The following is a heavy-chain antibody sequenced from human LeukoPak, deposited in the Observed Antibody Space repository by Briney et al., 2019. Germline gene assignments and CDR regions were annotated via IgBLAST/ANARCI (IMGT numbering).Heavy chain of an antibody. CDR3: ASAYSSGWYYFDY. Sequence: GESLKISCKGSGYSFTSYWIGWVRQMPGKGLEWMGIIYPGDSDTRYSPSFQGQVTISADRSISTAYLQWSSLKASDTAMYYCASAYSSGWYYFDYWGQGTLVTVSS. D-gene: IGHD6-19*01. J-gene: IGHJ4*02. CDR2: IYPGDSDT. CDR1: GYSFTSYW. V-gene: IGHV5-51*01.